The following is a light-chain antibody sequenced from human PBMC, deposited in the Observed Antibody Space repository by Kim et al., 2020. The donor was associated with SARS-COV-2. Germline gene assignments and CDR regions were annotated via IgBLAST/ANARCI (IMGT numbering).Light chain of an antibody. V-gene: IGKV3D-15*01. CDR3: QQYYNWPLT. J-gene: IGKJ4*01. CDR2: DAS. CDR1: QSIGTD. Sequence: EIVMTHSPATLSRSPGERVTLTCTASQSIGTDLAWYQHKPGQAPKLLIYDASTRPTGVPARISGSGSGTDFTLTISSLQSEDFAIYYCQQYYNWPLTFGGGTKLEI.